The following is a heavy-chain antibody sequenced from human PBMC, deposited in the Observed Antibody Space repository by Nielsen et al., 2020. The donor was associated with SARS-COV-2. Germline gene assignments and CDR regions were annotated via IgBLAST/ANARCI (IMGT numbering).Heavy chain of an antibody. CDR2: ITADGSA. D-gene: IGHD4-17*01. V-gene: IGHV3-23*01. CDR1: GFTFSSYE. CDR3: AKALYGDHAEDYFDS. Sequence: GESLKISCAASGFTFSSYEMNWVRQAPGKGLEWVSAITADGSAHYADSVKGRFTISRDNSKNTLYLQMNSLRAEDTAVYYCAKALYGDHAEDYFDSWGQGTLVTVSS. J-gene: IGHJ4*02.